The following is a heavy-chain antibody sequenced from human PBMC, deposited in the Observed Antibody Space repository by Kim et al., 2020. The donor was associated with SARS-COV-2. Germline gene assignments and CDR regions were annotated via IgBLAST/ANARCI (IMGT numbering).Heavy chain of an antibody. CDR2: INAGNGNT. D-gene: IGHD6-13*01. CDR1: GYTFTSYA. Sequence: ASVKVSCKASGYTFTSYAMHWVRQAPGQRLEWMGWINAGNGNTKYSQKFQGRVTITRDTSASTAYMELSSLRSEDTAVYYCARDSSSWGNFDYWGQGTLVTVSS. J-gene: IGHJ4*02. CDR3: ARDSSSWGNFDY. V-gene: IGHV1-3*01.